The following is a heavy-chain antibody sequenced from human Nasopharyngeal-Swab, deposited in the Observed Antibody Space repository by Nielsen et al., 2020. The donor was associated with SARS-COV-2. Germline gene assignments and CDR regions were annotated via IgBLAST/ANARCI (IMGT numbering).Heavy chain of an antibody. J-gene: IGHJ5*02. CDR2: IYYSGST. V-gene: IGHV4-59*01. Sequence: WIRQPPGKGLEWIGYIYYSGSTNYNPSLKSRVTISVDTSKNQFSLKLSPVTAADTAVYYCARAHIVVVPAHNWFDPWGQGTLVTVSS. D-gene: IGHD2-2*01. CDR3: ARAHIVVVPAHNWFDP.